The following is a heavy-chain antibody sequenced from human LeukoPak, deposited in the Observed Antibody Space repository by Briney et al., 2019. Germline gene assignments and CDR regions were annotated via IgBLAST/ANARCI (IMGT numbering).Heavy chain of an antibody. Sequence: ASVKVSCKASGYTFTGYYMHWVRQAPGQGLEWMGWINPNSGGTNYAQKFQGRVTMTRDTSISTAYMELSRLRSDDTAVHYCARTQQLVLRSPLDPWGQGTLVTVSS. CDR3: ARTQQLVLRSPLDP. J-gene: IGHJ5*02. CDR2: INPNSGGT. D-gene: IGHD6-13*01. CDR1: GYTFTGYY. V-gene: IGHV1-2*02.